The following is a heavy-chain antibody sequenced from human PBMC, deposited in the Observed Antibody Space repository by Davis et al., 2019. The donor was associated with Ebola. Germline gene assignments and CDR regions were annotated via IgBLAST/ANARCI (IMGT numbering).Heavy chain of an antibody. CDR2: MYYSRST. D-gene: IGHD3-3*01. V-gene: IGHV4-39*01. CDR3: ARHRITIFGVLITHGVFDY. CDR1: GGSISSSSYY. Sequence: MPSETLSLTCTVSGGSISSSSYYWGWIRQPPGKGLEWIGSMYYSRSTYYNPSLKSRVTISVDTSKNQFSLKLSSVTAADTAVYYCARHRITIFGVLITHGVFDYWGQGTLVTVSS. J-gene: IGHJ4*02.